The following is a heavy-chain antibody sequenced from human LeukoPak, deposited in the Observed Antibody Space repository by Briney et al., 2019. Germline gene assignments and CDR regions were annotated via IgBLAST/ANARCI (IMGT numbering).Heavy chain of an antibody. CDR2: IYSGGMT. J-gene: IGHJ6*03. CDR3: YARPVLPAAFLPSGNYMDV. Sequence: PGGSLRLSCAASGLNVTYNYMSWVRQATGKGLEWLSVIYSGGMTYYADSVKGRFIISRDNSKNTLYLQMNRLRAEDTAVYYCYARPVLPAAFLPSGNYMDVWGKGTTVTVFS. D-gene: IGHD2-2*01. CDR1: GLNVTYNY. V-gene: IGHV3-53*01.